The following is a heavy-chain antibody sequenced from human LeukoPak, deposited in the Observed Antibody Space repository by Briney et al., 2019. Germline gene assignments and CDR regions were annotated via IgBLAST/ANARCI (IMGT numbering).Heavy chain of an antibody. CDR2: IWYDGSNK. CDR1: GFTFTSYG. D-gene: IGHD6-13*01. Sequence: GGSLRLSCAASGFTFTSYGMHWVRQAPGKGLEWVAVIWYDGSNKYYADSVKGRFTISRDTSKNTLYLQMNSLRAEDTALYYCAKAHEYTSGWYDYWGQGTLVTVSS. V-gene: IGHV3-33*06. CDR3: AKAHEYTSGWYDY. J-gene: IGHJ4*02.